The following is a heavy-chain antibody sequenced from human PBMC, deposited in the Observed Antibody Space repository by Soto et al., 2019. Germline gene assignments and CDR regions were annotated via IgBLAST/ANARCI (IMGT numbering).Heavy chain of an antibody. D-gene: IGHD3-3*01. CDR1: GYTFTRYG. CDR2: ISGYNGDT. Sequence: ASVKVSCKASGYTFTRYGISWVRQAPGQGLEWMGWISGYNGDTKYAQKFQGRVTMTVDTSTTTAYMELRSLTSDDRAVYYCARGYDFCGGMDVWGQGTTVTVSS. CDR3: ARGYDFCGGMDV. V-gene: IGHV1-18*01. J-gene: IGHJ6*02.